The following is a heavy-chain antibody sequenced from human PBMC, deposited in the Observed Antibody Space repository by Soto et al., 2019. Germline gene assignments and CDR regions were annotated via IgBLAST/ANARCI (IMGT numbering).Heavy chain of an antibody. D-gene: IGHD3-3*01. V-gene: IGHV1-18*01. Sequence: ASVKVSCKTSGFTFTNYAINWVRQAPGQGLQWMGWISAYSGDTKYAQRFQDRLTVTTDPSTTTAYMELRSLRSDDTAVYYCARDGRAFSIFGETMDVWGQGTTVTV. CDR2: ISAYSGDT. CDR1: GFTFTNYA. CDR3: ARDGRAFSIFGETMDV. J-gene: IGHJ6*02.